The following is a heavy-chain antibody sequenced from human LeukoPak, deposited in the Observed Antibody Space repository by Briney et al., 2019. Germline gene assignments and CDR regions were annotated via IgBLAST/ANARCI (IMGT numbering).Heavy chain of an antibody. V-gene: IGHV4-34*01. Sequence: SETLSLTCAVYGRSFGGYYWSWIRQPPGKGLEWIGEINHSGSTNYNPSLKSRVTISVDTSKNQFSLKLSSVTAADTAVYYCALLWFGEGYYYYGMDVWGQGTTVTVSS. CDR2: INHSGST. J-gene: IGHJ6*02. CDR3: ALLWFGEGYYYYGMDV. CDR1: GRSFGGYY. D-gene: IGHD3-10*01.